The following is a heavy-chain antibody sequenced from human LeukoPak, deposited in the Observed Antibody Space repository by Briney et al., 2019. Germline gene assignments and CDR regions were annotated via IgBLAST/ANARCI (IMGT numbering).Heavy chain of an antibody. D-gene: IGHD3-22*01. V-gene: IGHV3-30*18. CDR2: ISYDGSNK. CDR3: AKNLGDYYDSSGYAFDS. Sequence: PGGSLRLSCAASGFTFSSYGMHWVRQAPGKGLEWVAVISYDGSNKYYADSVKGRFTISRDNSKNTLYLQINSLRAEDTAVYYCAKNLGDYYDSSGYAFDSWGQGTLVTVSS. CDR1: GFTFSSYG. J-gene: IGHJ4*02.